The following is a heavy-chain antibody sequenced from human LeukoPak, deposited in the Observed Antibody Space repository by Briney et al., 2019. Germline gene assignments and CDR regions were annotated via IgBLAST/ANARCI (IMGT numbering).Heavy chain of an antibody. Sequence: GGSLRLSCAASGFTFSGYAMSWVRQAPAQGLEWVSSISGSGDGTYYADSVKGRFTISRDNSKNTLYLQINSLRAEDTAIHYCAKDLSPSGGFWGQGTLVTVSS. D-gene: IGHD5-12*01. CDR3: AKDLSPSGGF. J-gene: IGHJ4*02. V-gene: IGHV3-23*01. CDR2: ISGSGDGT. CDR1: GFTFSGYA.